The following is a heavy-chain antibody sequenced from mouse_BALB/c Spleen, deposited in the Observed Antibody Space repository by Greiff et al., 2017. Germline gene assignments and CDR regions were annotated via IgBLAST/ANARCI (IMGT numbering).Heavy chain of an antibody. Sequence: VKLVESGAELARPGASVKLSCKASGYTFTSYWMQWVKQRPGQGLEWIGAIYPGDGDTRYTQKFKGKATLTADKSSSTAYMQLSSLASEDSAVYYCARGWLLRPYAMDYWGQGTSVTVSS. J-gene: IGHJ4*01. V-gene: IGHV1-87*01. CDR2: IYPGDGDT. D-gene: IGHD2-3*01. CDR3: ARGWLLRPYAMDY. CDR1: GYTFTSYW.